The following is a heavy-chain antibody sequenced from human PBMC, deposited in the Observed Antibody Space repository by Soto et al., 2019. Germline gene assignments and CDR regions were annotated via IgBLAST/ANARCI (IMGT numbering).Heavy chain of an antibody. CDR2: FDPEDGET. V-gene: IGHV1-24*01. D-gene: IGHD1-7*01. CDR3: AGYNWSYRGYFDY. Sequence: ASVKVSGKVSGYTLTELSMHWVRRAPGKGLEWMGGFDPEDGETIYAQKFQGRGPKTQDKSNDTAYMELSSLRSEETAVYYCAGYNWSYRGYFDYWGQGTLVTVSS. J-gene: IGHJ4*02. CDR1: GYTLTELS.